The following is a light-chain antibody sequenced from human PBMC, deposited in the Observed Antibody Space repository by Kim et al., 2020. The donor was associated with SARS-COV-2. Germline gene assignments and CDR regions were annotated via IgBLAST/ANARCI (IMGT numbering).Light chain of an antibody. CDR2: AKN. J-gene: IGLJ3*02. V-gene: IGLV3-19*01. CDR1: SLRSCY. Sequence: LGKTARITCQGDSLRSCYASCYQQKPGQAPVLVIYAKNNRPSGIPDRFSGSNSGNTASLTITGAQAEDEADYYCYSRHSSGYYWMFGGGTKLTVL. CDR3: YSRHSSGYYWM.